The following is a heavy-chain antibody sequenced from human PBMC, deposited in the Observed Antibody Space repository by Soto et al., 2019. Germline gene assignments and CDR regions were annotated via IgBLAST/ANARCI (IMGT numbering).Heavy chain of an antibody. CDR2: IYSGGST. D-gene: IGHD2-15*01. CDR3: ARVSGGVYYCYLDV. V-gene: IGHV3-66*01. J-gene: IGHJ6*03. CDR1: GFTVSSNY. Sequence: EVQLVESGGGLVQPGGSLRLSCAASGFTVSSNYMSWVRQAPGKGLEWVSVIYSGGSTYYADRVKGRFINPRDNSKNPLYLQMNVLRAEDTAVYYCARVSGGVYYCYLDVWGKGTTVTVSS.